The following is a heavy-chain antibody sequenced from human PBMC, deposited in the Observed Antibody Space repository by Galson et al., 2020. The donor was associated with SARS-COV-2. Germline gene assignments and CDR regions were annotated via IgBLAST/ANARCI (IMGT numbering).Heavy chain of an antibody. CDR2: ITDNGGST. V-gene: IGHV3-64*01. D-gene: IGHD3-10*01. CDR3: ARVGVLAYDL. J-gene: IGHJ5*02. CDR1: GFAFGSFA. Sequence: GGSLRLSCAASGFAFGSFAMHWVRQAPGKGLEYVSAITDNGGSTYYGNSVKGRFTISRDNSKNTLYLQMGSLRAEDMAVYYCARVGVLAYDLWGQVRHGTV.